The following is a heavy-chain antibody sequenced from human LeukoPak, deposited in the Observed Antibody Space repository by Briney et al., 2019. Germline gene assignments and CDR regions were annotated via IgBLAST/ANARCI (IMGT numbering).Heavy chain of an antibody. CDR2: ISGSSSYI. Sequence: PGGSLTLSCAASGFTFSSYAMSWVRQAPGKGLEWVSAISGSSSYIYYADSVKGRFTISRDNAKNSLYLQMNSLRAEDTAVYYCAIDSSYSRCIWFVPWGQGTLVTVSS. V-gene: IGHV3-21*01. CDR3: AIDSSYSRCIWFVP. CDR1: GFTFSSYA. D-gene: IGHD4-11*01. J-gene: IGHJ5*02.